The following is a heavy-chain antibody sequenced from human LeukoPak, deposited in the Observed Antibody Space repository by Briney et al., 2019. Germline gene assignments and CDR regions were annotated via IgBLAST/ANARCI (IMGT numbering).Heavy chain of an antibody. D-gene: IGHD1-26*01. V-gene: IGHV3-48*03. CDR2: ISSSGSTI. Sequence: PGGSLRLSCAASGFTFSSYEMNWVRQAPGKGLEWVSYISSSGSTIYYADSVKGRFTISRDNAKNSLYLQMNSLRAEDTAVYYRARSSYRYSGSYGGGDYWGQGTLVTVSS. CDR1: GFTFSSYE. CDR3: ARSSYRYSGSYGGGDY. J-gene: IGHJ4*02.